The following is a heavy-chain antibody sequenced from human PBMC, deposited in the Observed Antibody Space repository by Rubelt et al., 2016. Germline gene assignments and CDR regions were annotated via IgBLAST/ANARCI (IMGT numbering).Heavy chain of an antibody. Sequence: QVQLQQWGAGLLKPSETLSLTCAVHGGSFSGYYWSWNRQPPGKGLEWIGEINHSGSTNYNPSLKSRVTISVDTSKNQFSLKLSSVTAADTAVYYCARRRRYSGSSYWYFDLWGRGTLVTVSS. J-gene: IGHJ2*01. CDR2: INHSGST. CDR1: GGSFSGYY. CDR3: ARRRRYSGSSYWYFDL. V-gene: IGHV4-34*01. D-gene: IGHD1-26*01.